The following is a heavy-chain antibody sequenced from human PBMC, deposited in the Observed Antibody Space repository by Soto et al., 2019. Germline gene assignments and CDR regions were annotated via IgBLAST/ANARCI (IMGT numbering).Heavy chain of an antibody. D-gene: IGHD6-19*01. Sequence: GPTLWNDTATLTPTCTFSGFSLSTRGMCVSWIRQPPGKALEWLALIDWDDDKYYSKSLKTRLTISKDTSKNQVVLTMTNMDHVETATYYCAGCGKWLVQRSHCGGQGALVTLSS. CDR3: AGCGKWLVQRSHC. CDR2: IDWDDDK. J-gene: IGHJ1*01. CDR1: GFSLSTRGMC. V-gene: IGHV2-70*01.